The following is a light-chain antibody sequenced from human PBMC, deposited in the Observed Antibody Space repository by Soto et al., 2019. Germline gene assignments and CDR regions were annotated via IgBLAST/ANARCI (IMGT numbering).Light chain of an antibody. CDR1: QSVSIW. Sequence: IQMTQSPSTLSASVGDRVTITCRASQSVSIWLAWYQRKPGKAPNLLIYDASSLKSGVPSRFSGSGSGTEFTLTISSLQTDDFATYYCQHYNGYPRAFGQGTRVEIK. CDR3: QHYNGYPRA. CDR2: DAS. J-gene: IGKJ1*01. V-gene: IGKV1-5*01.